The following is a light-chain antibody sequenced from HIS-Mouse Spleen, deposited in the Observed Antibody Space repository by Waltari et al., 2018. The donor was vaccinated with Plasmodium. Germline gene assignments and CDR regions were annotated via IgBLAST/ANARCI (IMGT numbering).Light chain of an antibody. V-gene: IGLV3-1*01. CDR3: QAWDSSTVV. CDR2: HDS. J-gene: IGLJ2*01. CDR1: KLGDKY. Sequence: SYELTQPPSVSVSPGQTASITCSGDKLGDKYACWYQQKPGRSPVLVIDHDSKRPSGNPERFSGSNSGNTATLTISGTQAMDEADYYCQAWDSSTVVFGGGTKLTVL.